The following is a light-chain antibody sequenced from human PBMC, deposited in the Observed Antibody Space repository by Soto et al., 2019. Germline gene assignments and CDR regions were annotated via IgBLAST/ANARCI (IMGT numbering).Light chain of an antibody. V-gene: IGKV1-39*01. Sequence: DIQMPQSPSSLSASVGDRVTITCRASQSISSYLNWYQHKPGKAPKLLIYSASTLQSGVPSRFSGSGSGTDFTLTINGLQSEDFATYYCQQSHSMPWTFGQGTKVDIK. J-gene: IGKJ1*01. CDR3: QQSHSMPWT. CDR2: SAS. CDR1: QSISSY.